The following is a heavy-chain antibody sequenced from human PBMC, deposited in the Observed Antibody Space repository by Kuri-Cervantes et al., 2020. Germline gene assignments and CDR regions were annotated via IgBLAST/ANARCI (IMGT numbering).Heavy chain of an antibody. V-gene: IGHV3-30-3*02. D-gene: IGHD3-10*01. J-gene: IGHJ5*02. CDR1: GFTFSSYA. Sequence: GGSLRLSCAASGFTFSSYAMHWVRQAPGKGLEWVAVISYDGSNKYYADSVKGRFTISRDNSKNTLYLQMNSLRAEDTAVYYCAKSSYGSGRRPIRAWGQGTLVTVSS. CDR3: AKSSYGSGRRPIRA. CDR2: ISYDGSNK.